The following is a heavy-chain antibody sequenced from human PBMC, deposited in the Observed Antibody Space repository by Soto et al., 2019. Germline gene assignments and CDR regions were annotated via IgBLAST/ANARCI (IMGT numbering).Heavy chain of an antibody. CDR2: IIPIFGTA. J-gene: IGHJ3*02. Sequence: SVKVSCKASGGTFSSYAISWVRQAPGQGLEWMGGIIPIFGTANYAQKFQGRVTITADESTSTAYMELSSLRSEDTAVYYCAGPAIGLRYFDWLEAPSPDAFDIWGQGTMVTVSS. D-gene: IGHD3-9*01. CDR3: AGPAIGLRYFDWLEAPSPDAFDI. V-gene: IGHV1-69*13. CDR1: GGTFSSYA.